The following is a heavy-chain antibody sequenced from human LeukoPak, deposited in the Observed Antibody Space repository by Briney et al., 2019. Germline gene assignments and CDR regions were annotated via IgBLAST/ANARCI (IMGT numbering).Heavy chain of an antibody. Sequence: SETLSLTCAVSAYSISSGYSWGWIRPSPGKGLEWIGSVSHTGSTYYNPSLKSRVTLSVDTSKNHFSLKLTSVTAADTAVYYCARGGRRMVAASYFDSWGQGTLVTVFS. J-gene: IGHJ4*02. CDR3: ARGGRRMVAASYFDS. V-gene: IGHV4-38-2*01. CDR1: AYSISSGYS. CDR2: VSHTGST. D-gene: IGHD2-15*01.